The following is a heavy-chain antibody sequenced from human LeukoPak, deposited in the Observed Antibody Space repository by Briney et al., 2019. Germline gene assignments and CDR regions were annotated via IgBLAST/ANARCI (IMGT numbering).Heavy chain of an antibody. Sequence: ASVKVSCKASGYTFTSYGINWVRQAPGQGLEWMGWISAYNGNTNYAQKLQGRVTMTTDTSTSTAYMELSSLRSEDTAVYYCAREDRSGFGERIFDPWGQGTLVTVSS. CDR1: GYTFTSYG. J-gene: IGHJ5*02. CDR3: AREDRSGFGERIFDP. D-gene: IGHD3-10*01. V-gene: IGHV1-18*01. CDR2: ISAYNGNT.